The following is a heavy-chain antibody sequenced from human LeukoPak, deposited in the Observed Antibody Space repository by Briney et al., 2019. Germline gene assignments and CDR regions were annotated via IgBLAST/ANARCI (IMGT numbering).Heavy chain of an antibody. Sequence: GGSLRLSCAASGFTFNEFWMSWVRQAPGKGLEWVSAISGSGGSTYYADSVKGRFTISRDNSKNTLYLQMNSLRAEDTAVYYCAKCIVGATAPFDYWGQGTLVTVSS. V-gene: IGHV3-23*01. CDR3: AKCIVGATAPFDY. CDR1: GFTFNEFW. D-gene: IGHD1-26*01. CDR2: ISGSGGST. J-gene: IGHJ4*02.